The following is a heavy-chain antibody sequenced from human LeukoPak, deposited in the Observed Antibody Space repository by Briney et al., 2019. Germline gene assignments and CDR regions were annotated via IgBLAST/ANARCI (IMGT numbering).Heavy chain of an antibody. Sequence: PGGSLRLSCAASQFTFSSSDMSWVRQAPGKGLEWVSAISGSGGSTYYADSVKGRFTISRDNSKNTLYLQMNSLRAEDTAVYYCAKVFGYYGFGGDYWGQGTLVTVSS. CDR2: ISGSGGST. CDR3: AKVFGYYGFGGDY. V-gene: IGHV3-23*01. J-gene: IGHJ4*02. D-gene: IGHD3-10*01. CDR1: QFTFSSSD.